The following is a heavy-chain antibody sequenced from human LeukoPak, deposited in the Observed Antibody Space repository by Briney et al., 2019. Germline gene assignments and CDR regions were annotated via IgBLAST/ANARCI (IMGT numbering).Heavy chain of an antibody. V-gene: IGHV3-23*01. Sequence: PGGSLRLSCAASGFTFSDYAMTWVRQAPGKGLEWVSIISRGGDTTQYADSVKGRFTVSRDNSKNTLYLQMNSLRAEDTAVYYCAKDRTTAGVGFDPWGQGTLVTVSS. D-gene: IGHD1-7*01. J-gene: IGHJ5*02. CDR3: AKDRTTAGVGFDP. CDR1: GFTFSDYA. CDR2: ISRGGDTT.